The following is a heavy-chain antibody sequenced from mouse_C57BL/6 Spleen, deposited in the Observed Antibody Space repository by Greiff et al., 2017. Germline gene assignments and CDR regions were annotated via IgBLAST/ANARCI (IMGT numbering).Heavy chain of an antibody. J-gene: IGHJ2*01. CDR1: GFSLTSYG. CDR3: ARSGGNYVFDY. Sequence: VQLKESGPGLVQPSQSLSITCTVSGFSLTSYGVHWVRQSPGKGLEWLGVIWSGGSTDYNAAFISRLSISKNNAKSQVFFKMTSLQADDTAIYYCARSGGNYVFDYWGQGTTLTVSS. D-gene: IGHD2-1*01. V-gene: IGHV2-2*01. CDR2: IWSGGST.